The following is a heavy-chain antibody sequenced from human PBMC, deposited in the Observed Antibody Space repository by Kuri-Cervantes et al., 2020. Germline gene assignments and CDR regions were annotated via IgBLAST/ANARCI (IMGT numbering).Heavy chain of an antibody. CDR3: ARGVVVAATLGWFDP. CDR2: ISGSGGST. Sequence: GESLKISCAAAGFTVSSNYIRWVRRAPGRGLEWVSAISGSGGSTYYADPVKGRFTISRDNSKNTLYLQMNSLRAEDTAVYYCARGVVVAATLGWFDPWGQGTLVTVSS. V-gene: IGHV3-23*01. D-gene: IGHD2-15*01. CDR1: GFTVSSNY. J-gene: IGHJ5*02.